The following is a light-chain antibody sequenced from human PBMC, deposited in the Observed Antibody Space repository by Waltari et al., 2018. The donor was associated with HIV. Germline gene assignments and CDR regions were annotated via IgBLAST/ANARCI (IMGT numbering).Light chain of an antibody. CDR2: SAS. Sequence: QTVVTQEPSLTVSPGGTATPTCASSTVAVTSRYSPNLFQQKPGQAPRALIYSASTKHSCTPARFSVSLLGGKAALTLTGVQPEDEAEYYCLLYYGGSWVFGGGTKLTVL. CDR3: LLYYGGSWV. V-gene: IGLV7-43*01. CDR1: TVAVTSRYS. J-gene: IGLJ3*02.